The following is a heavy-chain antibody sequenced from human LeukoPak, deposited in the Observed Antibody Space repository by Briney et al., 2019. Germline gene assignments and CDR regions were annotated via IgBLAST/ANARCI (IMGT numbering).Heavy chain of an antibody. J-gene: IGHJ4*02. CDR2: ISSSGSTI. D-gene: IGHD5/OR15-5a*01. CDR3: AKDDPLYDSHDY. CDR1: GFTFSDYY. V-gene: IGHV3-11*01. Sequence: GGSLRLSCAASGFTFSDYYMSWIRQAPGKGLEWVSYISSSGSTIYYADSVKGRFTISRDNAKNSLYLQMNSLRAEDTAVYYCAKDDPLYDSHDYWGQGTLVTVSS.